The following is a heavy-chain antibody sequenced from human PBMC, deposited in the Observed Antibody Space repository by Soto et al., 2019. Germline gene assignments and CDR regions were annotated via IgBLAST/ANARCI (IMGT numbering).Heavy chain of an antibody. V-gene: IGHV4-59*12. CDR1: GASIRSYY. D-gene: IGHD3-3*01. J-gene: IGHJ6*02. Sequence: NPSETLSLTCTVSGASIRSYYWSWVRQSPGKGLEWIGYIHYSGNTNHNPSLKSRVTISVDTSTNRFSLRLSSGTAADTAVYYCVRSNPNMVLGVVNRRGLDVWGQGTTVTVSS. CDR3: VRSNPNMVLGVVNRRGLDV. CDR2: IHYSGNT.